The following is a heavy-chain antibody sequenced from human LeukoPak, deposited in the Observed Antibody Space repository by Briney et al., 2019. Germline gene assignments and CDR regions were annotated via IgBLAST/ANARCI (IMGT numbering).Heavy chain of an antibody. V-gene: IGHV1-69*13. Sequence: SVKVSCKASGYTFTSYGISWVRQAPGQGLEWMGGIVPLIGATSYAQKFQGRVTFSADESTSTAYMELSSLRSEDTAVYYCATRGESSSSLEAHYKYYCLDVWGKGTTVTVSS. J-gene: IGHJ6*03. CDR2: IVPLIGAT. CDR1: GYTFTSYG. CDR3: ATRGESSSSLEAHYKYYCLDV. D-gene: IGHD6-6*01.